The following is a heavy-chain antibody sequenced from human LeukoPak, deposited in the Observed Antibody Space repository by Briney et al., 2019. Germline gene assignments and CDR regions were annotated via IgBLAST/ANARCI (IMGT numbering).Heavy chain of an antibody. CDR2: ISGSGDST. CDR3: AKDLGYYYDSSGLY. Sequence: QTGGSLRLSCAASGFTFSNYAMSWVRQAPGKGLEKISSISGSGDSTFHADSVKGRFTISRDNSKNTLYLHMNSLRAEDTAVYYCAKDLGYYYDSSGLYWGQGTLVTVSS. J-gene: IGHJ4*02. V-gene: IGHV3-23*01. D-gene: IGHD3-22*01. CDR1: GFTFSNYA.